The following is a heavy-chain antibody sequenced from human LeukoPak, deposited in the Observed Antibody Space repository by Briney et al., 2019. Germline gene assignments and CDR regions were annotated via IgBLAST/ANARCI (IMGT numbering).Heavy chain of an antibody. CDR2: VSLDSGSI. D-gene: IGHD3-22*01. CDR1: GFTFENDA. V-gene: IGHV3-9*01. Sequence: GRSLRLSCAASGFTFENDAMHWVRQAPGGGLEWVSSVSLDSGSIAYADSVKGRFSISRDNAKNSLYLEMSSLRAEDTALYYCAKGPGWLLSKRYFDYWGQGTPVIVSS. CDR3: AKGPGWLLSKRYFDY. J-gene: IGHJ4*02.